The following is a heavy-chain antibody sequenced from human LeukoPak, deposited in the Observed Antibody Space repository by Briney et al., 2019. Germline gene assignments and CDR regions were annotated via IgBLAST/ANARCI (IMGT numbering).Heavy chain of an antibody. CDR3: AKDYYDSSGYLSYGMDV. J-gene: IGHJ6*02. V-gene: IGHV3-23*01. CDR2: IRGSGTGGST. CDR1: GFTFSSYA. Sequence: PGGSLRLSCAASGFTFSSYAMSWVGQAPGKGLEWVSGIRGSGTGGSTYYADSVKGRFTISRDNSKNTLYLQMNSLRAEDTALYYCAKDYYDSSGYLSYGMDVWGQGTTVTVSS. D-gene: IGHD3-22*01.